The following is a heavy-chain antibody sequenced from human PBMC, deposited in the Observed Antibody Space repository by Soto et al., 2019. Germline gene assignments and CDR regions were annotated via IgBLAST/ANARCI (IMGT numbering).Heavy chain of an antibody. CDR1: GFTFSSYW. D-gene: IGHD2-15*01. J-gene: IGHJ4*02. V-gene: IGHV3-7*01. CDR2: INADGSVK. CDR3: ARDRPKVAFYLDY. Sequence: EVQLVESGGGLVQPGGSLRLSCAASGFTFSSYWMTWVRQAPGRGLEWVANINADGSVKGYVDSVKGRFTISRDNDRNSLTLQMNSLRAEDTAVYYGARDRPKVAFYLDYWGQGTLGTVSS.